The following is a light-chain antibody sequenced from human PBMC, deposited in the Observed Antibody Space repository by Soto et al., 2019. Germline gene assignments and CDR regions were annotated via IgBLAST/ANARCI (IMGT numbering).Light chain of an antibody. Sequence: QSVLTQPPSASETPGQRVTISCSGSRSNIGSNAVNWYQQLPGTAPKLLIHSNNQRPSGVPDRFSGSKSGTSASLAISGLQSEDEADYYCATWDDSLGGWVFGGGTKLTVL. J-gene: IGLJ3*02. CDR1: RSNIGSNA. V-gene: IGLV1-44*01. CDR3: ATWDDSLGGWV. CDR2: SNN.